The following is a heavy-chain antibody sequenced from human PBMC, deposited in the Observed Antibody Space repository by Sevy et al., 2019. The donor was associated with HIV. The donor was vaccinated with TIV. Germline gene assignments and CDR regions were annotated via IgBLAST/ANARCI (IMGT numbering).Heavy chain of an antibody. Sequence: ASVKVSCKASGYTFTSYGISWVRQAPGQGLEWMGWISGYSGNTNYAQKLQGRVTMTTDTSISTAYMELRSLRSDDTAVYYCAREGIAGAGVPFDIWGQGTMVTVSS. CDR3: AREGIAGAGVPFDI. CDR2: ISGYSGNT. D-gene: IGHD6-19*01. CDR1: GYTFTSYG. J-gene: IGHJ3*02. V-gene: IGHV1-18*01.